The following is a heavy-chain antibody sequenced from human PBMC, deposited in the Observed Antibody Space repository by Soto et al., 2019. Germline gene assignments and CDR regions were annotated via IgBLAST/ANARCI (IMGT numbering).Heavy chain of an antibody. Sequence: GGSLRLSCAASGFTFSTYAVHWVRQAPGKGLEWVALISYDGGNKYYADSVKGRFTISRDNSKNTLYLQMNSLRTEDTAVYYCARDLGGSYGGDAFDIWGQGTMVTVSS. J-gene: IGHJ3*02. CDR1: GFTFSTYA. CDR2: ISYDGGNK. D-gene: IGHD1-26*01. CDR3: ARDLGGSYGGDAFDI. V-gene: IGHV3-30-3*01.